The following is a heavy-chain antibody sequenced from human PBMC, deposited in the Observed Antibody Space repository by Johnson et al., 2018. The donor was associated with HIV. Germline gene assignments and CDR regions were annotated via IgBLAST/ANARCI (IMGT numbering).Heavy chain of an antibody. Sequence: EVQLVESGGGLVQPWRSLRLSCAASGFTFDDYAMHWVRQAPGKGLEWVSGISWNSGSIGYADSVKGRFTISRDNAKNSLYLQMNSLRAGDTAVYYCARGGYCSGGSCYPGAFDIWGQGTMVTVSS. D-gene: IGHD2-15*01. V-gene: IGHV3-9*01. CDR3: ARGGYCSGGSCYPGAFDI. CDR2: ISWNSGSI. CDR1: GFTFDDYA. J-gene: IGHJ3*02.